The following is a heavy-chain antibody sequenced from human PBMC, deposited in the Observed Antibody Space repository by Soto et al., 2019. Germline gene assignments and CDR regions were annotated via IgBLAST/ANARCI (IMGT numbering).Heavy chain of an antibody. CDR1: GYSFTSYW. CDR2: IYPADSDT. Sequence: GESLKISCKGSGYSFTSYWIGWVRPMPGKGLEWVGIIYPADSDTRYSPSFQGQVTISVDKSISTAYLQWSSLKASDSAMYYCARRPEYSSSFYFDYWGQGTLVTVSS. CDR3: ARRPEYSSSFYFDY. J-gene: IGHJ4*02. D-gene: IGHD6-6*01. V-gene: IGHV5-51*01.